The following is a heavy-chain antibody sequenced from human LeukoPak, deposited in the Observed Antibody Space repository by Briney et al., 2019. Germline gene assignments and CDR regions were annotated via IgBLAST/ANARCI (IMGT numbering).Heavy chain of an antibody. Sequence: ASVKVSCKASGYTFTGYYMHWVRQAPGQGLEWMGWINPNSGGTNYAQKFQGRVTMTRDSSISTVYMELSRLTSDDTALYYCARDYYDTSGRGYFDYWGQGTLVTVSS. CDR1: GYTFTGYY. CDR3: ARDYYDTSGRGYFDY. J-gene: IGHJ4*02. V-gene: IGHV1-2*02. D-gene: IGHD3-22*01. CDR2: INPNSGGT.